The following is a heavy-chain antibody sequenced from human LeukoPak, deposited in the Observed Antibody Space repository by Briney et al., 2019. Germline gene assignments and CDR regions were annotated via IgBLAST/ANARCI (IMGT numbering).Heavy chain of an antibody. CDR3: ARGVGERVGYYYYYYGMDV. CDR1: GGSFSGYY. V-gene: IGHV4-34*01. Sequence: PSETLSLTCAVYGGSFSGYYWSWIRQPPGKGLEWIGEINHSGSTNYNPSLKSRVTISVDTSKNQFSLKLSSVTAADTAVYYCARGVGERVGYYYYYYGMDVWGQGTTVTVSS. J-gene: IGHJ6*02. CDR2: INHSGST. D-gene: IGHD2-15*01.